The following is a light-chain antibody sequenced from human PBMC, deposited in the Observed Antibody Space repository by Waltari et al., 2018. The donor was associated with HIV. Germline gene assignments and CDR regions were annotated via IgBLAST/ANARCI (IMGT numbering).Light chain of an antibody. Sequence: EVVLTQSPGTPSLSPGERATFSCRASQSVSNSYLAWYQQKPGQAPRLLMYGAINRAAGTPDRFIGSASGSGTDFTLTISRLEPEDFAVYHCQQYGSSPITFGGGTKVEIK. V-gene: IGKV3-20*01. CDR1: QSVSNSY. CDR2: GAI. J-gene: IGKJ4*01. CDR3: QQYGSSPIT.